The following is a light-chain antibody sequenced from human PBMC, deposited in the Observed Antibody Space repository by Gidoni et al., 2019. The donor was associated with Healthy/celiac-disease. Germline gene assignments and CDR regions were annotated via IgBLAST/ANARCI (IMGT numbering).Light chain of an antibody. V-gene: IGLV2-14*01. CDR2: EVS. CDR1: SSDVGGYNY. CDR3: SSYTSSSTLEV. J-gene: IGLJ3*02. Sequence: QSALTQPASVSGSPGQSITIVCTGTSSDVGGYNYVSWYQQHPGKAPKLMIYEVSNRPSGVSNRFSGSKSGNTASLTISGLQAEDEADYYCSSYTSSSTLEVFGGGTKLTVL.